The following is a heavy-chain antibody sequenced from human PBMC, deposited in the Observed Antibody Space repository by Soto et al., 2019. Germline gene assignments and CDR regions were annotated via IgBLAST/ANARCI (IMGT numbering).Heavy chain of an antibody. D-gene: IGHD3-3*01. J-gene: IGHJ4*02. CDR1: GYTFTTYG. CDR3: ARGAHGSGYDVY. V-gene: IGHV1-18*01. CDR2: ISGYNGNT. Sequence: QVQLVQSGTEVKKPGASVKVSCKTSGYTFTTYGVNWVRQAPGQGLEWMGWISGYNGNTNSPQKFQGRVTMTTDTSKSTDYMELRSLTFEDTAVYYCARGAHGSGYDVYWVQGTLVIVSS.